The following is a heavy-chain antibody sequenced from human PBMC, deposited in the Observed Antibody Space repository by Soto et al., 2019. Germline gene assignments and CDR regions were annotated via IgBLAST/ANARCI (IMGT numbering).Heavy chain of an antibody. Sequence: TSETLSLTCTVSGGSITDYYWTWIRQPPGKGLEWIGYKYYTGNTNYNPSLKSRVTISVDTSENQFSLKLSSVTAADTAVYYCARTYSTSAPFDYWGQGTLVTVSS. CDR1: GGSITDYY. V-gene: IGHV4-59*01. D-gene: IGHD6-6*01. CDR3: ARTYSTSAPFDY. J-gene: IGHJ4*02. CDR2: KYYTGNT.